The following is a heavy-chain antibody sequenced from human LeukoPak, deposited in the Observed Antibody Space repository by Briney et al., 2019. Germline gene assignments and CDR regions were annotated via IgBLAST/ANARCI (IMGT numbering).Heavy chain of an antibody. CDR3: AGRGDGNLYYFDH. J-gene: IGHJ4*02. CDR1: GFTFSSHW. Sequence: GGSLRLSCAASGFTFSSHWMSWVRQAPGKGLEWVANIKQDGGEKYYVDPVKGRFTISRDNAKNSLYLQMNSLRPEDTAVYYCAGRGDGNLYYFDHWGQGTLVTASS. D-gene: IGHD5-24*01. V-gene: IGHV3-7*04. CDR2: IKQDGGEK.